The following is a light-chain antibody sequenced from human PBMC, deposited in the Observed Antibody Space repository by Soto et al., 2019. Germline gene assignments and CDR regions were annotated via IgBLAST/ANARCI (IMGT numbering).Light chain of an antibody. CDR2: DDR. J-gene: IGLJ1*01. CDR1: NIGRKS. CDR3: QVWDSVTDPNYV. Sequence: SYELTQPPSVSVAPGQSARITRGGDNIGRKSVHWYQQKPDQAPVLVVFDDRDRPTGTPARLSCSYSENAATMTTSRVEDGDEADYYGQVWDSVTDPNYVFGPGTKVTVL. V-gene: IGLV3-21*02.